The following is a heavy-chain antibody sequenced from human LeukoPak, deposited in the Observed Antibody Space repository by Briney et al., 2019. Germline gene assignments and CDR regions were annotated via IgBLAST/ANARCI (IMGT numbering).Heavy chain of an antibody. V-gene: IGHV3-33*01. Sequence: PGGSLRLSCAASGFIFTTYGIHWVRQAPDKGLEWVAVIWYDGSKKYYADSVKGRFTIFRDSSKNMVYLEMNSLRAEDTAVYYCARDRCGGDCYVDGGFDGWGQGTLVTVSS. D-gene: IGHD2-21*02. CDR3: ARDRCGGDCYVDGGFDG. CDR1: GFIFTTYG. CDR2: IWYDGSKK. J-gene: IGHJ4*02.